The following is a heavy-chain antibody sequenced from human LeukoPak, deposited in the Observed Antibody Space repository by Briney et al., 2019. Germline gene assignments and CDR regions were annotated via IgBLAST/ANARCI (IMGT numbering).Heavy chain of an antibody. J-gene: IGHJ5*02. CDR3: ARRHRPGWFDP. V-gene: IGHV1-18*01. CDR1: GYTFSSYG. Sequence: ASVKVSCKASGYTFSSYGISWVRQAPGQGLEWMGWISAYSRNTNNAQNLQGRVTMTTDTSTTTAYMELRSLRSAATAVYYCARRHRPGWFDPWGQGTLVTVSS. CDR2: ISAYSRNT. D-gene: IGHD6-25*01.